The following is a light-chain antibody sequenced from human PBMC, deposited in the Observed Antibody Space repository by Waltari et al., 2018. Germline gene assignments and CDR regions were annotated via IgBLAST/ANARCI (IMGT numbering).Light chain of an antibody. Sequence: QSALTQPRPVSGSPGQSVTISCTGTSSDVGGYNYVSWYQPHPGKAPKLMIYDVSKRPSGVPDRFSGSKSGNTASLTISGLQAEDEADYYCCSYAGSYTFYVVFGGGTKLTVL. J-gene: IGLJ2*01. CDR2: DVS. CDR1: SSDVGGYNY. V-gene: IGLV2-11*02. CDR3: CSYAGSYTFYVV.